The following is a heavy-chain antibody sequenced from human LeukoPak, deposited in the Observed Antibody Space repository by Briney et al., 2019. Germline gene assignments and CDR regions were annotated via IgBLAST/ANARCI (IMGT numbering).Heavy chain of an antibody. CDR3: VKDNPLDY. CDR2: ISSSSRSYI. D-gene: IGHD1-14*01. Sequence: GGSLRLSCAASGFTFSSYSMNWVRQAPGKGLEWVSSISSSSRSYIYYADSVKGRFTISRDNSKNTLYLHINSLRAEDTAVYYCVKDNPLDYWGQGTLVIVSS. CDR1: GFTFSSYS. V-gene: IGHV3-21*01. J-gene: IGHJ4*02.